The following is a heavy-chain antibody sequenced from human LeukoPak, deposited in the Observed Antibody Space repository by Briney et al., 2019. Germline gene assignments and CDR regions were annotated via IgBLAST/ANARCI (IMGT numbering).Heavy chain of an antibody. CDR3: ARRGFSGYSSSWYVH. J-gene: IGHJ4*02. CDR1: GYSFSNNS. D-gene: IGHD6-13*01. Sequence: ASVKVSSKASGYSFSNNSIAWGRQAPGQGLEWMGWISGSGGNTKYAQKLEGRVTMTTDTSTNRAYMELRSLRSDDTAVYYCARRGFSGYSSSWYVHWGQGTLVTVSS. V-gene: IGHV1-18*01. CDR2: ISGSGGNT.